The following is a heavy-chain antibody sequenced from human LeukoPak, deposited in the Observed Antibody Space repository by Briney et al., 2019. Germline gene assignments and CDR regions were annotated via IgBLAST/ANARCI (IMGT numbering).Heavy chain of an antibody. Sequence: ASVQVSCKASGGAFTTYAITWVRQAPGQGLEWVGRIIPIHGISKYAQKFQGRVTMTADKSTATAHMELSSLRSEDTGVYYCASGTEYSSSSGNAENFQQWGQGTLVTVS. CDR1: GGAFTTYA. CDR2: IIPIHGIS. J-gene: IGHJ1*01. CDR3: ASGTEYSSSSGNAENFQQ. V-gene: IGHV1-69*04. D-gene: IGHD6-6*01.